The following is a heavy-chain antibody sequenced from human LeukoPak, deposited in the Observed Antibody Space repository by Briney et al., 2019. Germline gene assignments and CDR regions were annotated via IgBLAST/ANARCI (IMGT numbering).Heavy chain of an antibody. CDR1: GYTFTGYY. Sequence: ASVKVSCKASGYTFTGYYMHWVRQAPGRGLEWMGRINPNSGGTNYAQKFQGRVTMTRDTSISTAYMELSRLRSDDTAVYYCARDLLWGDHCFDIWGQGTMVTVSS. CDR3: ARDLLWGDHCFDI. D-gene: IGHD7-27*01. V-gene: IGHV1-2*06. J-gene: IGHJ3*02. CDR2: INPNSGGT.